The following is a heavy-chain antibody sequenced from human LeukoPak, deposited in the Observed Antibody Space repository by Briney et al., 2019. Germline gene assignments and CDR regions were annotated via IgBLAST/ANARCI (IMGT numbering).Heavy chain of an antibody. J-gene: IGHJ4*02. V-gene: IGHV3-7*03. Sequence: GGSLRLSCAASGFVFSDYWMTWVRQTPRKGLEWVANVKQDGSEKDYVDSVKGRFTISRDNAKNSLYLQMNNLRAEDTGVYYCARGTDLDASGYVDYWGQGTLVTVSS. D-gene: IGHD3-22*01. CDR1: GFVFSDYW. CDR3: ARGTDLDASGYVDY. CDR2: VKQDGSEK.